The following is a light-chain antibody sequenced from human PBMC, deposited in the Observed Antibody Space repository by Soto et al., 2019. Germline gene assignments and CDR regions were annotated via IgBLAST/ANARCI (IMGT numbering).Light chain of an antibody. V-gene: IGLV2-8*01. CDR2: AVS. J-gene: IGLJ2*01. CDR1: SSDVGGSTY. CDR3: SSYAGSSNMI. Sequence: QSALTQPPSASGSPGQSVTISCTGTSSDVGGSTYVSWYQQHPGKAPKLMIYAVSRRPSEVPDRFSGSKSGNTASLTVSGLQSEDEADYYCSSYAGSSNMIFGGGTKLTVL.